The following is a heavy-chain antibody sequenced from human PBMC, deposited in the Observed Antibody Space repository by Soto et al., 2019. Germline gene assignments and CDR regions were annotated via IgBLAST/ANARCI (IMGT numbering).Heavy chain of an antibody. V-gene: IGHV3-53*02. J-gene: IGHJ4*02. Sequence: EVQLVETGGGLIQPGGSLRLSCAASGFSVSNNYMSWVRQAPGKGLEWVSILYSGGSTYYADSVRGRFTISRVNSQNTLYLQMNNLRAEDTAVYYCARGADDYGDRVDCWGQGTLVTVSS. D-gene: IGHD4-17*01. CDR3: ARGADDYGDRVDC. CDR2: LYSGGST. CDR1: GFSVSNNY.